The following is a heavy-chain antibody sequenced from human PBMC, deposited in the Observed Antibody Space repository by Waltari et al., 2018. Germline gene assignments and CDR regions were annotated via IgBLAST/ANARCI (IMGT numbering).Heavy chain of an antibody. Sequence: QVQLQESSPGLVKPSQTLSLTCTVSGGSISSGSYYWSWIRQPAGKGLEWIGRIYTSGSTDYHPPRNSRYTVSLDTTKNHFSLKMVSVTAADTAVYDCARDDKMEYYGSGSLYYYYGMDVWGQGTTVTVSS. J-gene: IGHJ6*02. CDR1: GGSISSGSYY. CDR2: IYTSGST. V-gene: IGHV4-61*02. D-gene: IGHD3-10*01. CDR3: ARDDKMEYYGSGSLYYYYGMDV.